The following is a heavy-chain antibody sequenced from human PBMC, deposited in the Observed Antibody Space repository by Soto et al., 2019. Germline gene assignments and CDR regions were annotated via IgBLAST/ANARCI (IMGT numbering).Heavy chain of an antibody. J-gene: IGHJ4*02. D-gene: IGHD4-17*01. CDR2: INAGNGNT. CDR1: GYTFTSYA. V-gene: IGHV1-3*01. Sequence: QVQLVQSGAEVKKPGASVKVSCKASGYTFTSYAMHWVRQAPGQRLEWMGWINAGNGNTKYSQKFQGRVTITRDTSASTAYMELSSLRSEDTAVYYCARDVGDYLTLYYWGQGTLVTVSS. CDR3: ARDVGDYLTLYY.